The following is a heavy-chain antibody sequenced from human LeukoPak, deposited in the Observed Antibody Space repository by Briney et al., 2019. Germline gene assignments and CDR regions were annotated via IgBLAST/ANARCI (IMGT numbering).Heavy chain of an antibody. CDR1: GGSISSGGYY. J-gene: IGHJ5*02. D-gene: IGHD3-16*02. CDR2: IYYSGST. CDR3: ARDRGSPRLSLDNCFAP. V-gene: IGHV4-31*03. Sequence: SETLSLTCTVSGGSISSGGYYWSWIRQHPGKGLEWIGYIYYSGSTYYNPSLKSRVTISVDTSKNQFSLKLSSVTAADTAVYYCARDRGSPRLSLDNCFAPWGQGTLVTVSS.